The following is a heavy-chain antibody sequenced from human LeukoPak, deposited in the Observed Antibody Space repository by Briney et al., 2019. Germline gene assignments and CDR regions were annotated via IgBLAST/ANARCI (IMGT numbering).Heavy chain of an antibody. CDR3: ARDIPAPGDAKFDC. Sequence: PGGSLRLSCAASGFTFSSYSMNWVRQAPGKGLEWVSSISSSSSYIYYADSVKGRFTISRDNAKNSLYLQMNSLRAEDTAVYYCARDIPAPGDAKFDCWGQGALVTVSS. D-gene: IGHD2-21*01. V-gene: IGHV3-21*01. J-gene: IGHJ4*02. CDR1: GFTFSSYS. CDR2: ISSSSSYI.